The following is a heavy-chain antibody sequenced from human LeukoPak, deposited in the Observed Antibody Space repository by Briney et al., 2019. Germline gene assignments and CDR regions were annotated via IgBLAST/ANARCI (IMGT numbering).Heavy chain of an antibody. D-gene: IGHD1-26*01. J-gene: IGHJ4*02. CDR3: QGGRF. CDR1: GFTFKNAW. V-gene: IGHV3-15*01. Sequence: GGSLRLSCAASGFTFKNAWMSWVRQAPGKGPEWVARIKDKGEGGTIDYAAPVKGRFSISRDDSKNTLYLQMNSLKSEDTAVYYCQGGRFWGQGTLVTVSS. CDR2: IKDKGEGGTI.